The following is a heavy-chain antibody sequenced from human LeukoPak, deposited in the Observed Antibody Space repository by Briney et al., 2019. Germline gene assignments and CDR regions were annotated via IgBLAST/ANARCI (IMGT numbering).Heavy chain of an antibody. J-gene: IGHJ4*02. CDR1: GGTFSSYA. CDR3: ARGGCSSTSCYTYYFDY. D-gene: IGHD2-2*02. Sequence: GASVKVSCKASGGTFSSYAISWVRQAPGQGLEWMGGIIPIFGTANYAQKFQGRVTITTDESTSTAYMELSSLRSEDTAVYYCARGGCSSTSCYTYYFDYWGQGTLVTVSS. V-gene: IGHV1-69*05. CDR2: IIPIFGTA.